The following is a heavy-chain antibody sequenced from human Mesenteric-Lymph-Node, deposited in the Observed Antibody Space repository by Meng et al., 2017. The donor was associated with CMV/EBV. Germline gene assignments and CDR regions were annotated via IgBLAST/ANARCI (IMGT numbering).Heavy chain of an antibody. Sequence: SGAASGFTFSNYWMHWVRQAPGKGLVWVSRIDSYGSTITYADSVKGRFTISRDNAKNTLYLEMNGLRVDDTAVYYCVRDLTVGALQYWGQGTLVTVSS. V-gene: IGHV3-74*01. CDR1: GFTFSNYW. D-gene: IGHD1-26*01. CDR2: IDSYGSTI. CDR3: VRDLTVGALQY. J-gene: IGHJ4*02.